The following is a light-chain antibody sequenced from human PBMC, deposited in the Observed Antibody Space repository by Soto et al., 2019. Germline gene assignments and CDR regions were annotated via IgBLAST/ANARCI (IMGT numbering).Light chain of an antibody. CDR1: SSNIGAGYD. Sequence: QSVLTQPPSVSGAPGQRVTTSCTGSSSNIGAGYDVHWYQQLPGTAPKLLIYGNSNRPSGVPDRFSGSKSGTSASLAITGLQAEDEAEYYCQSYDSSLSGSVVFGGGTKVTVL. CDR2: GNS. CDR3: QSYDSSLSGSVV. V-gene: IGLV1-40*01. J-gene: IGLJ2*01.